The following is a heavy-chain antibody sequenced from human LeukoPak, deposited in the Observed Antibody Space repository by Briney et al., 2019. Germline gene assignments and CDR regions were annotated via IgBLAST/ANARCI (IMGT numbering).Heavy chain of an antibody. V-gene: IGHV4-59*10. CDR2: IYTSGST. J-gene: IGHJ4*02. Sequence: SETLSLTCAVYGGSFSGYYWSWIRQPAGKGLEWIGRIYTSGSTNYNPSLKSRVTISVDTSKNQFSLKLSSVTAADTAVYYCASEERGYSYGNLDYWGQGTLVTVSS. CDR3: ASEERGYSYGNLDY. D-gene: IGHD5-18*01. CDR1: GGSFSGYY.